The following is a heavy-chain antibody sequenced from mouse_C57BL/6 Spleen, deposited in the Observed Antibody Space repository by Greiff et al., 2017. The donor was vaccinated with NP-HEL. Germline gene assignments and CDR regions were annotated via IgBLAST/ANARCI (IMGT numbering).Heavy chain of an antibody. CDR2: ISYDGSN. J-gene: IGHJ1*03. D-gene: IGHD1-1*01. Sequence: EVHLVESGPGLVKPSQSLSLTCSVTGYSITSGYYWNWIRQFPGNKLEWMGYISYDGSNNYNPSLKNRISITRDTSKNQFFLKLNSVTTEDTATYYCARAYYYGSSFWYFDVWGTGTTVTVSS. V-gene: IGHV3-6*01. CDR3: ARAYYYGSSFWYFDV. CDR1: GYSITSGYY.